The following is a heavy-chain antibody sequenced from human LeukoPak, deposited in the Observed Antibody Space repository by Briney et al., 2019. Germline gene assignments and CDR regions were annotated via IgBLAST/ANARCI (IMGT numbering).Heavy chain of an antibody. CDR2: IIPNSGGT. CDR3: ARVWPCSNGVCPDVFDH. Sequence: EASVKVPCKTSGYTFAGYYIHWVRQTPGQGLEWMGWIIPNSGGTNYAQKFQGRVTMTRDKSISTAYMELSRLRSDDTAVYYCARVWPCSNGVCPDVFDHWGQGTLVTVSS. V-gene: IGHV1-2*02. CDR1: GYTFAGYY. J-gene: IGHJ4*02. D-gene: IGHD2-8*01.